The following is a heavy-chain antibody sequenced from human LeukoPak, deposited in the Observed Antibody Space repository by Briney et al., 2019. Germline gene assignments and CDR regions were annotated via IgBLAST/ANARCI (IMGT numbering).Heavy chain of an antibody. CDR1: GFTFSSYA. Sequence: GGSLRLSCAASGFTFSSYAMSWVRQAPGKGLEWVSGISGSDGSTYYADSVKGRFTISRDNSKNTLYLQMNSLRAEDTAVYYCARDPGNKFDYWGQGTLVTVSS. CDR2: ISGSDGST. J-gene: IGHJ4*02. V-gene: IGHV3-23*01. D-gene: IGHD4-23*01. CDR3: ARDPGNKFDY.